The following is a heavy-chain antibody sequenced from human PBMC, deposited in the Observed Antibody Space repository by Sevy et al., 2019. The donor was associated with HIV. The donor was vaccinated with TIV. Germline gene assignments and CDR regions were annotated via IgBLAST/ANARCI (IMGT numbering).Heavy chain of an antibody. CDR3: ARAIGVWPPYPFDY. CDR1: SGSINNYY. Sequence: SETLTLTCTVSSGSINNYYWNWVRQPPGKGLEWIGYIDDSGTTKYNASLKSRVTMSVDTYKNQFSLRLSSVNAADTAIYYCARAIGVWPPYPFDYWGQGALVTVSS. CDR2: IDDSGTT. J-gene: IGHJ4*02. V-gene: IGHV4-59*01.